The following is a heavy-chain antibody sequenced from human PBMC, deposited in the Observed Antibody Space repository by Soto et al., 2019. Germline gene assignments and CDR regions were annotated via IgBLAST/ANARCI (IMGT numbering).Heavy chain of an antibody. D-gene: IGHD2-2*01. V-gene: IGHV3-13*01. CDR1: GFTFSSYD. Sequence: EVQLVESGGGLVQPGGSLRLSCAASGFTFSSYDMHWVRQATGKGLEWVSAIGTAGDTYYPGSVKGRFTISSEHAKNYLYLQMNSLHPGDTAVYYCAGDRLRYGISTSCFRNGMGLYYYYGMDVWGQGPTVTVSS. CDR3: AGDRLRYGISTSCFRNGMGLYYYYGMDV. J-gene: IGHJ6*02. CDR2: IGTAGDT.